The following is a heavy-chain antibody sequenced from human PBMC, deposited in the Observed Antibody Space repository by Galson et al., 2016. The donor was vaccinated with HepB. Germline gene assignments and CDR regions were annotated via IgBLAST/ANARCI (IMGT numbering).Heavy chain of an antibody. V-gene: IGHV3-48*02. CDR1: GVPFSIYN. CDR3: AGSRGSQYPSNYYALYV. CDR2: ISSSAFIT. D-gene: IGHD1-26*01. Sequence: SLRLSCAVSGVPFSIYNMNWVRQAPGKGPEWVAFISSSAFITYYGESLKGRFTISRDNANNSLYLHMNSQRDEDTAIYYCAGSRGSQYPSNYYALYVWGQGTTVTVSS. J-gene: IGHJ6*01.